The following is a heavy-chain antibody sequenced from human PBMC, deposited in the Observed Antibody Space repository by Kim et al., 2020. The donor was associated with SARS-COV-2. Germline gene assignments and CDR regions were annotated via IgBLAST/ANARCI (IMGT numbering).Heavy chain of an antibody. Sequence: GWSLRLSCATSGFTLSIYSMNWVRQSPGKGLEWVSHISGSGTITKHADSVRGRFTNSRDNAKNSLFLQMNGLRAEDTAVYYCVRENHWAFDIWGQGTMVTVSS. CDR3: VRENHWAFDI. V-gene: IGHV3-48*04. CDR1: GFTLSIYS. CDR2: ISGSGTIT. J-gene: IGHJ3*02.